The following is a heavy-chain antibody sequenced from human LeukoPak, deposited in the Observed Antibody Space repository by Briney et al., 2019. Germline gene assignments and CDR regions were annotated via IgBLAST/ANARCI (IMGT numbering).Heavy chain of an antibody. J-gene: IGHJ4*02. CDR2: INAGNGNT. Sequence: ASVKVSCKASGYTFTSYAMHWVRQAPGQRLEWMGWINAGNGNTKYSQKFQGRVTITRDTSASTAYMELSSLRSEDTAVYYCARDASSSGWYEGLPFDYWGQGTLVTVSS. D-gene: IGHD6-19*01. V-gene: IGHV1-3*01. CDR3: ARDASSSGWYEGLPFDY. CDR1: GYTFTSYA.